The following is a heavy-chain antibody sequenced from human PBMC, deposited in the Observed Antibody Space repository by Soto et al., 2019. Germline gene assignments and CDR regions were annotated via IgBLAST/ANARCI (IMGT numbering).Heavy chain of an antibody. CDR3: ARTVGGVIVKISWFDP. V-gene: IGHV3-7*01. D-gene: IGHD3-16*02. J-gene: IGHJ5*02. Sequence: GGSLRLSCAASGFTFSSYWMSWVRQAPGKGLEWVANIKQDGSEKYYVDSVKGRFTISRDNAKNSLYLQMNSLRAEDTAVYYCARTVGGVIVKISWFDPWGQGTLVTVSS. CDR2: IKQDGSEK. CDR1: GFTFSSYW.